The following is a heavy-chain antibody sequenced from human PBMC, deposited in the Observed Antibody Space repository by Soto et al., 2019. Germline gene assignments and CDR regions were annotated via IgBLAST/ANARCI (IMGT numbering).Heavy chain of an antibody. J-gene: IGHJ4*02. CDR2: ISSSSSYI. Sequence: GGSLRLSCAASGFTFSSYSMNWVRQAPGKGLEWVSSISSSSSYIYYADSVKGRFTISRDNAKNSLYLQMNSLRAEDTAVYYCARDDLTYYYGSRPFPDYWGQGTLVTVSS. CDR3: ARDDLTYYYGSRPFPDY. CDR1: GFTFSSYS. V-gene: IGHV3-21*01. D-gene: IGHD3-10*01.